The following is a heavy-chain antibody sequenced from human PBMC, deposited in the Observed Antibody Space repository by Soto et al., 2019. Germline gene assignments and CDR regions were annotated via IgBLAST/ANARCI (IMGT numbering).Heavy chain of an antibody. V-gene: IGHV3-21*01. J-gene: IGHJ4*02. CDR3: ARDAGVDIVYYYFDY. CDR1: GFTFSSYS. CDR2: ISSSSGYI. Sequence: PGGSLRLSCAASGFTFSSYSMNWVRQAPGKGLEWVSSISSSSGYIYYADSVKGRFTISRDNAKNSLYLQMNSLRAEDTAVYYCARDAGVDIVYYYFDYWGQGTLVTVSS. D-gene: IGHD5-12*01.